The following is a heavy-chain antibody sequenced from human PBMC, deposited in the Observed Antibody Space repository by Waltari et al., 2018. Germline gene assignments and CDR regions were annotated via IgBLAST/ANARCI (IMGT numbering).Heavy chain of an antibody. CDR2: IDTNTGNP. CDR3: ARDSRGCTSSSCFTYFDY. J-gene: IGHJ4*02. Sequence: GSELKTPGASVKVSCKASGYIFTTYAINWVRQAPGQGLEWLEWIDTNTGNPTYAPGFTGRFVFSLDTSVSTAYLQISSLEAADTAVYYCARDSRGCTSSSCFTYFDYWGQGTLVTVSS. V-gene: IGHV7-4-1*02. CDR1: GYIFTTYA. D-gene: IGHD2-2*02.